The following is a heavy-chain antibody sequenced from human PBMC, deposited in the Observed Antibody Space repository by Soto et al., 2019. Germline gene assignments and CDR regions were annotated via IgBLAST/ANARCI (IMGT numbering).Heavy chain of an antibody. CDR3: ASLSGSSAPFDY. V-gene: IGHV3-30-3*01. CDR2: ISYDGSNK. Sequence: PEGSLRLSCAASGVTFSSYAMHWVRQAPGKGLEWVAVISYDGSNKYYADSVKGRFTISRDNSKNTLYLQMNSLRAEDTAVYYCASLSGSSAPFDYWGQGTLVTVSS. D-gene: IGHD1-26*01. CDR1: GVTFSSYA. J-gene: IGHJ4*02.